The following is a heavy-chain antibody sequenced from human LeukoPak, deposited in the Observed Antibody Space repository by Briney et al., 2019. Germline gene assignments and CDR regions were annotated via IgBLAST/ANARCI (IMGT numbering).Heavy chain of an antibody. CDR1: GYNLTELS. CDR2: FDPEDGET. J-gene: IGHJ3*02. D-gene: IGHD2-15*01. V-gene: IGHV1-24*01. Sequence: ASVKVSCKVSGYNLTELSMHWVRQAPGKGLEWMGGFDPEDGETIYAQKFQGRVTMTEDTSTDTAYMELSSLRSEDTAVYYCATDPRKTTYCSGGSCFYAFDIWGQGTMVTVSS. CDR3: ATDPRKTTYCSGGSCFYAFDI.